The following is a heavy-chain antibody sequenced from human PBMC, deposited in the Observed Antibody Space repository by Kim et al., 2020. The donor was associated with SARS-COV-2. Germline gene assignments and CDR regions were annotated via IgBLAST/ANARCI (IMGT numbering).Heavy chain of an antibody. V-gene: IGHV1-2*02. CDR1: GYTFTDYY. Sequence: ASVKVSCKASGYTFTDYYMHWVRHAPGQGLEWMGWINPNSGGTTSAQKFQGRVTMTRDTSISTAYMELSRLRSYDTAVYYCARGVTMFRGAPSDYWGQGTLVTVSS. CDR3: ARGVTMFRGAPSDY. CDR2: INPNSGGT. J-gene: IGHJ4*02. D-gene: IGHD3-10*01.